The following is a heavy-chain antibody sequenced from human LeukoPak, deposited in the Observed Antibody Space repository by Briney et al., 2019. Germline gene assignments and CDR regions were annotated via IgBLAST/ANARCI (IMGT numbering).Heavy chain of an antibody. Sequence: SETLSLTCAVSGGSISSGGSSWTWIRQPPGKGLEWIGYIYYSGSAYYNPSLKSRITISVDTSMNQFSLKLSSVTAADTAVYYCARGRQLVLRGINYYYYMDVWGKGTTVTVSS. J-gene: IGHJ6*03. CDR3: ARGRQLVLRGINYYYYMDV. V-gene: IGHV4-30-4*07. CDR2: IYYSGSA. CDR1: GGSISSGGSS. D-gene: IGHD6-13*01.